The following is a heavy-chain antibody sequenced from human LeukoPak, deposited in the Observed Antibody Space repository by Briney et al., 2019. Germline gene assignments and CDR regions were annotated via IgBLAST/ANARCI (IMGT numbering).Heavy chain of an antibody. CDR3: ARGFGDYGEYYFDY. V-gene: IGHV4-30-2*05. CDR1: GGSISSGGYS. D-gene: IGHD4-17*01. J-gene: IGHJ4*02. CDR2: IYYSGST. Sequence: SETLSLTCAVSGGSISSGGYSWSWIRQPPGKGLEWIGYIYYSGSTYYNPSLKSRVTISVDTSKNQFSLKLSSVTAADTAVYYCARGFGDYGEYYFDYWGQGTLVTVSS.